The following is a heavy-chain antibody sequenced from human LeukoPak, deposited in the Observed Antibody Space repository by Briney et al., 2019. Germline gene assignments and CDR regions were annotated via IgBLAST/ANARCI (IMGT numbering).Heavy chain of an antibody. CDR1: GFTFSSYG. CDR2: ISYDGSKK. D-gene: IGHD6-19*01. CDR3: ARGIAMGATLGDH. J-gene: IGHJ4*02. V-gene: IGHV3-30*03. Sequence: GGSLRLSCAASGFTFSSYGMHWVRQAPGKGLEWVAVISYDGSKKFYADSVKGRFTISRDNSKNTLYLQMNSLRAEDTAVYYCARGIAMGATLGDHWGQGTLVTVSS.